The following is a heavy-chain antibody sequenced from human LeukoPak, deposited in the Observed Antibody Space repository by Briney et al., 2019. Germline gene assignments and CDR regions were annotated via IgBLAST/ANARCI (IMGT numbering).Heavy chain of an antibody. J-gene: IGHJ4*02. CDR3: ARDGAGSGSYYNRGLDY. V-gene: IGHV4-4*07. CDR2: IYTSGST. D-gene: IGHD3-10*01. CDR1: GGSISSYY. Sequence: SETLSLTCTVSGGSISSYYWSWIRQPAGKGLEWIGRIYTSGSTNYNPSLKSRVTMSVDTSKNQFSLKLSSVTAADTAVYYCARDGAGSGSYYNRGLDYWGQGTLVTVSS.